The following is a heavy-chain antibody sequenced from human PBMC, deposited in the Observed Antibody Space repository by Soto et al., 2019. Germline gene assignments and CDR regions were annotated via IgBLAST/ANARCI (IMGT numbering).Heavy chain of an antibody. CDR2: IYWNDDK. CDR3: AHRPDYGDPFDY. CDR1: GFSLSTSGVG. Sequence: SGPTLVNRTQTLTLTCTFSGFSLSTSGVGVGWIRQPPGKALEWLALIYWNDDKRYSPSLKSRLTITKDTSKNQVVLTMTNMDPVDTATYYCAHRPDYGDPFDYWGQGTLVTVSS. J-gene: IGHJ4*02. V-gene: IGHV2-5*01. D-gene: IGHD4-17*01.